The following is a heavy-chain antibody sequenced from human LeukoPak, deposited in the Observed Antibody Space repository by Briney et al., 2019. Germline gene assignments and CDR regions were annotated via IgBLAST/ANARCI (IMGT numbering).Heavy chain of an antibody. J-gene: IGHJ3*02. CDR3: ARARFIVVVPAAIDIDAFDI. CDR1: GGSFNGDY. V-gene: IGHV4-34*01. D-gene: IGHD2-2*01. Sequence: AQTLSLTCAVYGGSFNGDYWSWIRQPPGKGLEWIGEINHSGSTNYNPSPKSRVTISVDTSKNQFSLKLSSVTAAGTAVYYCARARFIVVVPAAIDIDAFDIWGQGTMVTVSS. CDR2: INHSGST.